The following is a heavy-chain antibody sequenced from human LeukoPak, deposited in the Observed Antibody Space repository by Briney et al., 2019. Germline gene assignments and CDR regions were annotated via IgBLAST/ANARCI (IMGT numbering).Heavy chain of an antibody. V-gene: IGHV1-69*13. CDR3: ARGGLRGYSGYDQIDY. J-gene: IGHJ4*02. CDR2: IIPIFGTA. Sequence: ASVKVSCKASGGTFSSYAISWVRQAPGQGLEWMGGIIPIFGTANYAQKFQGRVTITADEFTSTAYMELSSLRSEDTAVYYCARGGLRGYSGYDQIDYWGQGTLVTVSS. CDR1: GGTFSSYA. D-gene: IGHD5-12*01.